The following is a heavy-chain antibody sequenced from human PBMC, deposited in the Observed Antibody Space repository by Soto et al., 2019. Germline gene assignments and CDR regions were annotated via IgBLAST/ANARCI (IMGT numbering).Heavy chain of an antibody. V-gene: IGHV4-34*01. CDR1: GGACSGYY. Sequence: SETLSLTCAVYGGACSGYYWTWVRQTPGKGLERIGDIKHSGSTNYNPSLQSRVTISLDTSKNQFSLKLSSVTAADTAVYYCARGDYGAYEWGNGTTVTVSS. CDR3: ARGDYGAYE. CDR2: IKHSGST. D-gene: IGHD4-17*01. J-gene: IGHJ6*04.